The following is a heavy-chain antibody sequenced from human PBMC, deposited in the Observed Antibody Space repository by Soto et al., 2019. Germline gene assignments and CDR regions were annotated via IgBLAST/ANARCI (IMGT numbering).Heavy chain of an antibody. Sequence: GASVKVSCKASGYTFTSYDINWVRQATGQGLEWMGWMNPNSGNTGYAQKFQGRVTMTRNTSISTAYMELSSLRSEDTAVYYCARGLYGDYEQAYYYYYMDVWGKGTTVTVSS. CDR3: ARGLYGDYEQAYYYYYMDV. CDR2: MNPNSGNT. V-gene: IGHV1-8*01. J-gene: IGHJ6*03. CDR1: GYTFTSYD. D-gene: IGHD4-17*01.